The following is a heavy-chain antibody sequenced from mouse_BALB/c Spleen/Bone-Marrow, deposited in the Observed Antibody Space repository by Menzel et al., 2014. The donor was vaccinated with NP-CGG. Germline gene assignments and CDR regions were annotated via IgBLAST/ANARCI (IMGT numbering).Heavy chain of an antibody. CDR1: GYTFTSYI. CDR2: INPYNDGT. CDR3: ARRWLPYAMDY. J-gene: IGHJ4*01. V-gene: IGHV1-14*01. Sequence: VQLQQSGPELVKPGASAKMFCKASGYTFTSYIMHWVKQKPGQGLEWIGYINPYNDGTKYNEKFKGKATLTSDKSSSTAYMELSSLTSEDSAVYYCARRWLPYAMDYWGQGTSVTVSS. D-gene: IGHD2-3*01.